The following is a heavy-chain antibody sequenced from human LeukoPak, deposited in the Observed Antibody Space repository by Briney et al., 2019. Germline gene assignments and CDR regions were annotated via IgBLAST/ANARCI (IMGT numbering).Heavy chain of an antibody. CDR3: ARTRWLQFYFDY. CDR2: ISGSGGST. V-gene: IGHV3-23*01. D-gene: IGHD5-24*01. J-gene: IGHJ4*02. CDR1: GFIYSNYV. Sequence: PGGSLRLSCGASGFIYSNYVMSWVRQAPGKGLEWVSGISGSGGSTYYAVSVKGRFTISRDNSKNTLYLQMNSLRVEDTAVYYCARTRWLQFYFDYWGQGTLVTVSS.